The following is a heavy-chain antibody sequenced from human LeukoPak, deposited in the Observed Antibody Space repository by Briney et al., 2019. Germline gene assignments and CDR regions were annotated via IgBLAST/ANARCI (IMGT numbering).Heavy chain of an antibody. J-gene: IGHJ4*02. CDR1: GYTFTSYG. CDR3: ARDQEAVAGNFPSSDY. D-gene: IGHD6-19*01. Sequence: ASVKVSCKASGYTFTSYGISWVRQAPGQGLEWMGWISAYNGNTNYAQKLQGRVTMTTDTSTSTAYMELRSLRSDDTAVYYCARDQEAVAGNFPSSDYRGQGTLVTVSS. V-gene: IGHV1-18*01. CDR2: ISAYNGNT.